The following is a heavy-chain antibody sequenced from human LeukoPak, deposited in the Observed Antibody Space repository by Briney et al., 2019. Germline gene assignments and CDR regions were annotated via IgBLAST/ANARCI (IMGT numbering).Heavy chain of an antibody. J-gene: IGHJ4*02. CDR2: IYYSGST. Sequence: PSETLSLTCTVSGGSISSSSYYWGWIRQPPGKGLEWIGSIYYSGSTYYNPSLKSRVTISVDTSKNQFSLTLSSVTAADTAVYYCARGTVSVAVAGEFDYWGQGTLVTVSS. D-gene: IGHD6-19*01. CDR1: GGSISSSSYY. V-gene: IGHV4-39*01. CDR3: ARGTVSVAVAGEFDY.